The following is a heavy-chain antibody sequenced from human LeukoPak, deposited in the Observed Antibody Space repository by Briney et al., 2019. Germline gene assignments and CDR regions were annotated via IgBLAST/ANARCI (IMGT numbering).Heavy chain of an antibody. D-gene: IGHD2-21*01. J-gene: IGHJ4*02. CDR1: GFTFSNYW. CDR3: ARGFLWS. V-gene: IGHV3-7*01. CDR2: IKVDGSER. Sequence: GGSLRLSCLTSGFTFSNYWMTWVRQAPGKGLEWVANIKVDGSERYYADSVKGRFTISRDNAKNSLFLQMNSLRVEDTAVYYCARGFLWSWGQGTLVTVSS.